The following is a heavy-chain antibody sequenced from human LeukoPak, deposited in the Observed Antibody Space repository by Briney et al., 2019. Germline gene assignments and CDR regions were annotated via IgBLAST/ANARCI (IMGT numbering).Heavy chain of an antibody. CDR3: ARDRNDYDFWSGYSMSYFDY. CDR1: GFTFKDYD. Sequence: GGSLRLSCAASGFTFKDYDMNWVRQAPGKGLEWVSGIKWNGGSTGYAASVRGRFTISRDNAKNSLYLQMNSLRAEDTALYYCARDRNDYDFWSGYSMSYFDYWGQGTLVTVSS. V-gene: IGHV3-20*04. D-gene: IGHD3-3*01. CDR2: IKWNGGST. J-gene: IGHJ4*02.